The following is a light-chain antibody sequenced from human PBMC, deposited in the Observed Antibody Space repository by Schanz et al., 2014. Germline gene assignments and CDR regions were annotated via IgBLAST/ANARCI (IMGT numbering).Light chain of an antibody. CDR1: SSDVGSYKF. CDR2: DVS. V-gene: IGLV2-14*02. J-gene: IGLJ1*01. Sequence: QSALTQPASVSGSPGQSITISCTGTSSDVGSYKFVSWYQQHPGKAPKLMIYDVSKRPSGVPDRFSGSKSGNTASLTISGLQTEDEADYYCSSYAGSKTAYVFGTGTKLTVL. CDR3: SSYAGSKTAYV.